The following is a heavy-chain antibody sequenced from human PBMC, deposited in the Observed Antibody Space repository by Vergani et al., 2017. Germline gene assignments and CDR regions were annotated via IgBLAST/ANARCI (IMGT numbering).Heavy chain of an antibody. CDR1: GFTFSSYS. Sequence: EVQLVESGGGLVQPGGSLRLSCAASGFTFSSYSMNWVRQAPGKGLEWVSYISSSSSYIYYADSVKGRFTISRDNAKNSLYLQMNSLRAEDTAVYYCATKGYGSSTSCWGTSENWFDPWGQGTLVTVSS. CDR2: ISSSSSYI. CDR3: ATKGYGSSTSCWGTSENWFDP. V-gene: IGHV3-21*05. J-gene: IGHJ5*02. D-gene: IGHD2-2*01.